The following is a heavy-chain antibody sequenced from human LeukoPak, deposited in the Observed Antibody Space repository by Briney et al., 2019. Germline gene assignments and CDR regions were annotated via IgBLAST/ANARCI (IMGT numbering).Heavy chain of an antibody. D-gene: IGHD3-10*01. V-gene: IGHV3-11*05. Sequence: GGSLRLSCAASGFTFSDYYMSWIRQAPGKGLGWVSYISSSSSYTNYADSVKGRFTISRDNAKNSLYLQMNSLRAEDTAVYYCARVDKNYGSGTYYKYFDYWGQGTLVTVSS. J-gene: IGHJ4*02. CDR1: GFTFSDYY. CDR2: ISSSSSYT. CDR3: ARVDKNYGSGTYYKYFDY.